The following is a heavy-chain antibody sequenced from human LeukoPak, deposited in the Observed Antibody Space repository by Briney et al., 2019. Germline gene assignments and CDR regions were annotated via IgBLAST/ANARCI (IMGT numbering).Heavy chain of an antibody. Sequence: GGSLRLSCAASGFTFSSYWMHWVRQAPGKGLVWVSRIKSDGRSTSYADPVKGRFTISRDNAKNTLYLQMNSLRAEDTAMYYCASSIAAAGDYWGQGTLVTVSS. CDR2: IKSDGRST. D-gene: IGHD6-13*01. V-gene: IGHV3-74*01. J-gene: IGHJ4*02. CDR3: ASSIAAAGDY. CDR1: GFTFSSYW.